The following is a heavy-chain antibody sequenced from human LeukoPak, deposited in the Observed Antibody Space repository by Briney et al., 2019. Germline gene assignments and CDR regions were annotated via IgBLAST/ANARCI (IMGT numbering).Heavy chain of an antibody. Sequence: PSETLSLTCAVYGGSFSGYYWSWIRQPPGKGLEWIGEINHSGSTNYNPSLKSRVTISVDTSKNQFSLKLSSVTAADTAFYYCARSGTGWYATDFWGQGTLVTVSS. CDR1: GGSFSGYY. V-gene: IGHV4-34*01. D-gene: IGHD6-19*01. CDR2: INHSGST. CDR3: ARSGTGWYATDF. J-gene: IGHJ4*02.